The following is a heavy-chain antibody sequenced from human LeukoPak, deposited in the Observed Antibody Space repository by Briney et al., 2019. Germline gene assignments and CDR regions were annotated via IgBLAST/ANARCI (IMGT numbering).Heavy chain of an antibody. CDR3: AMRRGYSGYDWYYYYGMDV. CDR1: GDSVTSGKYF. J-gene: IGHJ6*02. CDR2: IYYSGGT. Sequence: SESLSLTCTVSGDSVTSGKYFWTWIRQPPGKGLEWIGYIYYSGGTHYNPSLKSQVTMLVDTSKNQFSLKLTAVTAADTAVYYCAMRRGYSGYDWYYYYGMDVWGQGTTVTVSS. V-gene: IGHV4-61*01. D-gene: IGHD5-12*01.